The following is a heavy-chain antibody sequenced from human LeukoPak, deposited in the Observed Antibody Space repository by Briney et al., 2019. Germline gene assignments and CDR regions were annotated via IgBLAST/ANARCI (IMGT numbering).Heavy chain of an antibody. V-gene: IGHV4-31*03. CDR3: ARSYYYDGSGYYGWFDP. J-gene: IGHJ5*02. CDR2: IYYSGST. CDR1: GGSISSGGYY. Sequence: SQTLSLTCTVSGGSISSGGYYWSWIRQHPGKGLEWIGYIYYSGSTYYNPSLKSRVTIPVDTSKNQFSLKLSSVTAADTAVYYCARSYYYDGSGYYGWFDPWGQGTLVTVSS. D-gene: IGHD3-22*01.